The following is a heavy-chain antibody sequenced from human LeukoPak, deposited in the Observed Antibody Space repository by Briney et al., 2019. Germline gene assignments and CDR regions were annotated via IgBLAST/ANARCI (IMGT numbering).Heavy chain of an antibody. J-gene: IGHJ6*02. Sequence: SETLSLTCTVSGGSISSYYWSLIRQPSGKGLEWIGYIYYSGSTNYNPSLKSRVTISVDTSKNQFSLKLSSVTAADTAVYYCARLFPYYYGMDVWGQGTTVTVSS. CDR3: ARLFPYYYGMDV. V-gene: IGHV4-59*08. CDR1: GGSISSYY. CDR2: IYYSGST.